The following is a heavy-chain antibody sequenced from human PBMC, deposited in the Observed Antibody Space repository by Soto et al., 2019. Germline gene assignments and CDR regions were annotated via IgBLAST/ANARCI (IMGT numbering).Heavy chain of an antibody. V-gene: IGHV1-8*02. CDR1: GYTFTGCY. Sequence: GASVKVSCKASGYTFTGCYMHWVRQAPGQDFEWMGWMNPNNGNTAYAQKFQGRVTMTRDTSKSTAFMELSSLTSEDTAVYYCARGPRNWGVDYWGQGTLVTVSS. CDR2: MNPNNGNT. CDR3: ARGPRNWGVDY. D-gene: IGHD7-27*01. J-gene: IGHJ4*02.